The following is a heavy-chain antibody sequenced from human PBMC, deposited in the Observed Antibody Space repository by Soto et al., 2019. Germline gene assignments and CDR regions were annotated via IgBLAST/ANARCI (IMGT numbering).Heavy chain of an antibody. V-gene: IGHV5-10-1*01. Sequence: PGESLKISCKASGYNFTAFWIHWVRQMPGKGLEWLGKIDPSDSYTNYSPSFEGHVTISTDNSIATAYLQWSSLRASDSALYFCARVHKNWFDSWAQGTMVTVSP. CDR1: GYNFTAFW. CDR3: ARVHKNWFDS. CDR2: IDPSDSYT. J-gene: IGHJ5*01.